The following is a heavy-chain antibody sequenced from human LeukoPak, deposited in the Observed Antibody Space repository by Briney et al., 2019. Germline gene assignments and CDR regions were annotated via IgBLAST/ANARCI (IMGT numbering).Heavy chain of an antibody. J-gene: IGHJ4*02. Sequence: GGSLRLSCAASGFTFSSYAMSWVRQASGKGLEWVSAISGSGGSTYYADSVKGRFTISRDNPKNTLYLQMNSLRAEDTAVYYCAKPGRMWEHRYYFDYWGQGTLVTVSS. CDR1: GFTFSSYA. CDR3: AKPGRMWEHRYYFDY. CDR2: ISGSGGST. D-gene: IGHD1-26*01. V-gene: IGHV3-23*01.